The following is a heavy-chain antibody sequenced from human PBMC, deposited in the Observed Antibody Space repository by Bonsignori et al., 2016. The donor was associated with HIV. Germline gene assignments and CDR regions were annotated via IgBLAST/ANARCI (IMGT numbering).Heavy chain of an antibody. CDR3: ARGPASGGSGLEVLYYFDY. V-gene: IGHV4-34*01. Sequence: PGKGLEWIGEINHSGSTNYNPSLKSRVTISVDTSKNQFSLKLSSVTAADTAVYYCARGPASGGSGLEVLYYFDYWGQGTLVTVSS. J-gene: IGHJ4*02. CDR2: INHSGST. D-gene: IGHD6-19*01.